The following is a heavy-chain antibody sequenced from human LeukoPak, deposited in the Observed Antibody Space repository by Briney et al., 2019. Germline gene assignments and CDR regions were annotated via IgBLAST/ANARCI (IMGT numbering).Heavy chain of an antibody. CDR1: GYTFTGSY. J-gene: IGHJ3*02. Sequence: ASVKVSCKASGYTFTGSYMHWVQQAPGQGLEWMGWINPYSGATNYAQKFQGRITMTRDTSISTAYMELSRLRSDDTAVYYCTREDDNSYDAFDIWSQGTMVTVSS. D-gene: IGHD1-1*01. CDR2: INPYSGAT. V-gene: IGHV1-2*02. CDR3: TREDDNSYDAFDI.